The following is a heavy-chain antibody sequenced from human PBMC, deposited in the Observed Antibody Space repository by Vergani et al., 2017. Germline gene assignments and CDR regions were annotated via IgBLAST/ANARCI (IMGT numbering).Heavy chain of an antibody. CDR1: GDSLSSGNYY. CDR3: ARRGEEIAVGGSSYWYFDL. J-gene: IGHJ2*01. D-gene: IGHD6-19*01. Sequence: QVQLQESGPGLLKPSQTLSLTCSVAGDSLSSGNYYWNWIRQPAGKGLEWMGHIYSSGSTSYNPSIKSRITMSLDTSKNQFSLSLSSVTAADTAVYYCARRGEEIAVGGSSYWYFDLWGRGTMVTVSS. CDR2: IYSSGST. V-gene: IGHV4-61*02.